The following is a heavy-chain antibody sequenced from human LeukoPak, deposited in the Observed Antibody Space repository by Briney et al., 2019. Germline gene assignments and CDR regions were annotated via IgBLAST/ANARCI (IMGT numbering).Heavy chain of an antibody. V-gene: IGHV3-30*18. Sequence: GGSLRLSCAASGFTFSSYGMHWVRQAPGKGLEWVAVISYDGSNKYYADSVKGRSTISRDNSKNTLYLQMNSLRAEDTAVYYCAKEQDIVVVPAAMPLDYWGQGTLVTVSS. D-gene: IGHD2-2*01. CDR1: GFTFSSYG. CDR2: ISYDGSNK. CDR3: AKEQDIVVVPAAMPLDY. J-gene: IGHJ4*02.